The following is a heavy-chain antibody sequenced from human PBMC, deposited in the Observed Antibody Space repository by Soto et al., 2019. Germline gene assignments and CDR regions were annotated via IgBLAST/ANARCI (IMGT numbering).Heavy chain of an antibody. CDR3: ARDTAVAGTVHYYYGMDV. J-gene: IGHJ6*02. Sequence: QVQLVQSGAEVKKPGSSVKVSCKASGGTFSSYAISWVRQAPGQGLEWMGGIIPIFGTANYAQKFQGRVTMTGDESTSPAYRELRSRRSEDMAVYYWARDTAVAGTVHYYYGMDVWGQGTTVTVSS. D-gene: IGHD6-19*01. V-gene: IGHV1-69*01. CDR1: GGTFSSYA. CDR2: IIPIFGTA.